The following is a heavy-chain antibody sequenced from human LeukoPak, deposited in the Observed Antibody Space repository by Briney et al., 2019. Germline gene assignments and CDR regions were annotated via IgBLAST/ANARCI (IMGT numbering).Heavy chain of an antibody. V-gene: IGHV1-2*02. CDR2: INPNSGGT. J-gene: IGHJ4*02. Sequence: ASVKVSCKVSGYTLTELSMHWVRQAPGQGLEWMGWINPNSGGTNYAQKFQGRVTMTRDTSISTAYMELSRLRSDDTAVYYCAPEVGRGYFDYWGQGTLVTVSS. CDR1: GYTLTELS. D-gene: IGHD1-26*01. CDR3: APEVGRGYFDY.